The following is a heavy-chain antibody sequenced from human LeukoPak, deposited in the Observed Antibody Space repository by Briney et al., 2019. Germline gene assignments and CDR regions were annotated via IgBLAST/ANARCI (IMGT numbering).Heavy chain of an antibody. CDR3: SRRLRD. Sequence: PGGSLRLSCVGSGLSVRDSEMNWVRQAPGKGLEWVAHIRADGTTKWYADSVRGRFNIARDNARNSLFLQMNSLRADDSATYYCSRRLRDWGQGILVTVSS. V-gene: IGHV3-48*03. J-gene: IGHJ4*02. D-gene: IGHD6-25*01. CDR1: GLSVRDSE. CDR2: IRADGTTK.